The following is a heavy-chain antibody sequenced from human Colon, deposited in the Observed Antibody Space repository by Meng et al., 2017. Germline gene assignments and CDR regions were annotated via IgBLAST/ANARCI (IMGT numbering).Heavy chain of an antibody. CDR1: GRSFSGYY. D-gene: IGHD6-19*01. V-gene: IGHV4-34*01. CDR2: INHSGSN. J-gene: IGHJ5*02. CDR3: ARERLSSGWYGGRWFDP. Sequence: VNRRQWGPGLLKPAEPLSLTCTAYGRSFSGYYWSWIRQPPGKGLEWIGEINHSGSNNYNPSLKSRVPISVDTSKNQFSLKLSSVTAADTAVYYCARERLSSGWYGGRWFDPWGQGTLVTVSS.